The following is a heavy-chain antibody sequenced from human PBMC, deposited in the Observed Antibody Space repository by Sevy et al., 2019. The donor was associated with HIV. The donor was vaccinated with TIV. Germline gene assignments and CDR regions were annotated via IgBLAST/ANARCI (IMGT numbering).Heavy chain of an antibody. Sequence: ASVKVSCKASGYTFTSYGISWVRQAPGQGLEWMGWISAYNGNTNYAQKLQGRVTMTTDPSTSTAYMELRSLRSDDTAVYYCAREFYDYVWGSYGYWGQGTLVTVSS. J-gene: IGHJ4*02. CDR2: ISAYNGNT. D-gene: IGHD3-16*01. CDR3: AREFYDYVWGSYGY. V-gene: IGHV1-18*01. CDR1: GYTFTSYG.